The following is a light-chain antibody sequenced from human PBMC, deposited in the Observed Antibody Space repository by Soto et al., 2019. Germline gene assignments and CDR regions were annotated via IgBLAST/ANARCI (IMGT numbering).Light chain of an antibody. Sequence: DIQMTQSPSTLSGSVGDRVTITCRASQTISSWLAWYQQKPGKAPKLLIYKASTLKSGVPSRFSGSGSGTEFTLTISSLQPDDFATYYCQHYNSYSEALGQGTRLEIK. J-gene: IGKJ5*01. CDR2: KAS. V-gene: IGKV1-5*03. CDR3: QHYNSYSEA. CDR1: QTISSW.